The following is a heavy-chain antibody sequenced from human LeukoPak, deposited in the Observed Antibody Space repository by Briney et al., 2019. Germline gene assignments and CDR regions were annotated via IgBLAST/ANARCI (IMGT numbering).Heavy chain of an antibody. CDR3: ARQYQLLKWDNWFDP. J-gene: IGHJ5*02. CDR2: IYYSGST. CDR1: GGSISSYY. V-gene: IGHV4-59*01. D-gene: IGHD2-2*01. Sequence: SETLSLTCSVSGGSISSYYWSWIRQPPGKGLEWIGYIYYSGSTNYNPSLKSRVTISVDTSKNQFSLKLSSVTAADTAVYYCARQYQLLKWDNWFDPWGQGTLVTVSS.